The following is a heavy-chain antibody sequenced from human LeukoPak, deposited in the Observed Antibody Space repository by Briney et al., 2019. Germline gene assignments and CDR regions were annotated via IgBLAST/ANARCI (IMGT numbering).Heavy chain of an antibody. CDR1: GGSFSGYY. Sequence: SETLSLTCAVYGGSFSGYYWSWIRQPPGKGLEWIGEINHSGSTNYNPSLKSRVTISVDTSKNQFSLKLSSVTAADTAVYYCARGRSRGPGSPLDYWGQGTLVTVSS. CDR2: INHSGST. CDR3: ARGRSRGPGSPLDY. J-gene: IGHJ4*02. V-gene: IGHV4-34*01. D-gene: IGHD3-10*01.